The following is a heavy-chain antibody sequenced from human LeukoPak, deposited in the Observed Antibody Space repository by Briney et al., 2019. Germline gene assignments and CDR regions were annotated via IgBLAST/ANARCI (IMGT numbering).Heavy chain of an antibody. V-gene: IGHV4-34*01. Sequence: SETLSLTCAVYGGSFSGYYWSWIRQPPGKGLEWIGEINHSGSTNYNPSLKSRVTISVDTSKKQFSLKLSSVTAADTAVYYCAKSGLNRFDYWGQGTLVTVSS. CDR3: AKSGLNRFDY. CDR1: GGSFSGYY. D-gene: IGHD2-15*01. J-gene: IGHJ4*02. CDR2: INHSGST.